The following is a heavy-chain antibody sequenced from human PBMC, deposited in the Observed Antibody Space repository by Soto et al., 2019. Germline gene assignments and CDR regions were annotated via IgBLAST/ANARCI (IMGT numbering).Heavy chain of an antibody. Sequence: QVQLVQSGAEVKKPGSSVKVSCKASGSTFSSYALSWVRQAPGQGLEWMGGIIPIFGTAKYAQKFQGRVTITADKAPSTAYTELSSLRSEDTAVYYCATSDSSGYPIDAFDDWGQGTMVTVSS. J-gene: IGHJ4*02. CDR3: ATSDSSGYPIDAFDD. CDR2: IIPIFGTA. V-gene: IGHV1-69*06. CDR1: GSTFSSYA. D-gene: IGHD3-22*01.